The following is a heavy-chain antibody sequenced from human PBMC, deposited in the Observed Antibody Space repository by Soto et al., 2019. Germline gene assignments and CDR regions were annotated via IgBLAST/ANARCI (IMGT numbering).Heavy chain of an antibody. J-gene: IGHJ6*02. Sequence: ASVKVSCKASGYTFTSYGISWVRQAPGQGLEWMGWISAYNGNTDYAQKLQGRVTMATDTSTSTAYMELRSLRSDDTAVYYCARDGSGSYYTFYYYGMDVWGQGTTVTAP. CDR2: ISAYNGNT. CDR1: GYTFTSYG. V-gene: IGHV1-18*01. D-gene: IGHD3-10*01. CDR3: ARDGSGSYYTFYYYGMDV.